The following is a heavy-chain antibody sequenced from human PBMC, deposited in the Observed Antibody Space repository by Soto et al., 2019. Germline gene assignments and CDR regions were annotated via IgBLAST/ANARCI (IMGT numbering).Heavy chain of an antibody. CDR1: GYTFTSYG. D-gene: IGHD2-2*01. CDR2: ISAYNGNT. CDR3: ARSVVPAAILYYYYMDV. Sequence: QVQLVQSGAEVKKPGASVKVSCKASGYTFTSYGISWVRQAPGQGLEWMGWISAYNGNTNYAQKLQGRVTMTTDTSTSTDYMELRSLRSDDTAVYYCARSVVPAAILYYYYMDVWGKGTTVTVSS. J-gene: IGHJ6*03. V-gene: IGHV1-18*01.